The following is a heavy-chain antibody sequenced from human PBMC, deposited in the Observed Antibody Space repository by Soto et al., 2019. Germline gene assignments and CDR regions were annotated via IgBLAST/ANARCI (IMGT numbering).Heavy chain of an antibody. CDR3: ARNGYHASDY. Sequence: QVQLVESGGGVVQPGRSLRLSCAASGFTFSSYGMHWVRKAPGKGLEWVAVIWYDGSNKYYADSVKGRITVSRDNSKNALFLQMNSLRAEDTAVYYCARNGYHASDYWGQGTLVTVSS. V-gene: IGHV3-33*01. D-gene: IGHD5-12*01. J-gene: IGHJ4*02. CDR2: IWYDGSNK. CDR1: GFTFSSYG.